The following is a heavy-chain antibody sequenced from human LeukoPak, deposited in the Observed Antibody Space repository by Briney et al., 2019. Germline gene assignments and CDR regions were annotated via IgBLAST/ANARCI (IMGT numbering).Heavy chain of an antibody. CDR1: GGSFSGYY. Sequence: SETLSLTCAVYGGSFSGYYWSWIRQPPGKGLEWIGEINHSGSTNYNPSLKSRVTISVDTSKNQFSLKLSSVTAADTAVYYCAREGSFGGFNDAFDIWGQGTMVTVSS. J-gene: IGHJ3*02. CDR2: INHSGST. D-gene: IGHD3-16*01. CDR3: AREGSFGGFNDAFDI. V-gene: IGHV4-34*01.